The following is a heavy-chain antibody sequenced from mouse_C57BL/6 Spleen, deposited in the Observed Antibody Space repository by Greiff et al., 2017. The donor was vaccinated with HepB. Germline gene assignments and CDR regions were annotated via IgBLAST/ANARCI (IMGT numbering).Heavy chain of an antibody. CDR2: IYPGDGDT. D-gene: IGHD1-1*01. J-gene: IGHJ2*01. V-gene: IGHV1-82*01. CDR1: GYAFSSSW. Sequence: QVQLKESGPELVKPGASVKISCKASGYAFSSSWMNWVKQRPGKGLEWIGRIYPGDGDTNYNGKFKGKATLTADKSSSTAYMQRSSLTSEDSAVYFCARSGKITTVVEDYWGQGTTLTVSS. CDR3: ARSGKITTVVEDY.